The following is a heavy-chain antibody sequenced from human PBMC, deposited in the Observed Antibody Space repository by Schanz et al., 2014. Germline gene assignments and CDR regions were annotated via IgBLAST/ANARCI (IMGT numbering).Heavy chain of an antibody. CDR2: INPSGGST. J-gene: IGHJ5*02. CDR3: ARDRRRYCSTASCLHDNWFDP. D-gene: IGHD2-2*01. Sequence: QVQLLQSGAEVKKPGASMKVSCKASGYTFTTYYMLWVRQAPGQGLEWMGIINPSGGSTRYGQKFQGRLTMTRDTSTSTVYMELRSLRSDDTAVYYCARDRRRYCSTASCLHDNWFDPWGQGTLVIVSS. V-gene: IGHV1-46*01. CDR1: GYTFTTYY.